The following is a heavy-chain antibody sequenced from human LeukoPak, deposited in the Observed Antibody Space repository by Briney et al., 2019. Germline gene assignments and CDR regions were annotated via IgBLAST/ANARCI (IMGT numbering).Heavy chain of an antibody. CDR1: GFTFSSYS. CDR3: ARVARAPWWYFDL. V-gene: IGHV3-21*01. Sequence: GGSLRLSCAASGFTFSSYSMNWVRQAPGKGLEWVSSISSSSSYIYYADSVKGRFTISRDNAKNSLYLQMNSLRAEDTAVYYCARVARAPWWYFDLWGRGTLVTVSS. CDR2: ISSSSSYI. J-gene: IGHJ2*01.